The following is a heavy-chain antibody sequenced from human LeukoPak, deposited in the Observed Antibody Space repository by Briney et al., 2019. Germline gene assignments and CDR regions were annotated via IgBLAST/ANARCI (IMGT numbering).Heavy chain of an antibody. CDR2: ISSSSSTI. Sequence: VGSLRLSCAASGVTFSSYSMNWVCQAPGKGLEWVSYISSSSSTIYYADSVKGRFTISRDNVKNSLYLQMNSLRAEDTAVYYCASSSDKIQIWSSDFDYWGQGTLVTVSS. CDR1: GVTFSSYS. CDR3: ASSSDKIQIWSSDFDY. D-gene: IGHD5-18*01. V-gene: IGHV3-48*01. J-gene: IGHJ4*02.